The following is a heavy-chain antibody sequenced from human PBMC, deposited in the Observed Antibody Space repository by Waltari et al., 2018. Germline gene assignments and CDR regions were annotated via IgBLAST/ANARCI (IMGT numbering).Heavy chain of an antibody. J-gene: IGHJ4*02. CDR2: IYSSGST. CDR1: VASISSLY. D-gene: IGHD1-26*01. Sequence: QVQLQESGPGLVKPSETLSLTCTVSVASISSLYWSWIRPPPGKGLEWIGYIYSSGSTYYNPSLQSRVTISVDTSKSHVSLTLTSVTAADTAVYYCARVRYSGNYYYFDSWGRGTLVTVSS. CDR3: ARVRYSGNYYYFDS. V-gene: IGHV4-59*01.